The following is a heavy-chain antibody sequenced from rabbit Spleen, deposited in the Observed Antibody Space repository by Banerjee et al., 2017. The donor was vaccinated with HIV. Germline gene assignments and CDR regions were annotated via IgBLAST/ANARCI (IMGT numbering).Heavy chain of an antibody. V-gene: IGHV1S40*01. Sequence: QSLEESGGDLVKPGASLTLTCTASGFSFSSSYYMCWVRQAPGKGLEWIACIYTGSSGRTYYASWAKGRFTISKTSSTTVTLQMTSLTAADTATYFCASVASATHYFKLWGQGTLVTVS. D-gene: IGHD6-1*01. CDR3: ASVASATHYFKL. J-gene: IGHJ4*01. CDR1: GFSFSSSYY. CDR2: IYTGSSGRT.